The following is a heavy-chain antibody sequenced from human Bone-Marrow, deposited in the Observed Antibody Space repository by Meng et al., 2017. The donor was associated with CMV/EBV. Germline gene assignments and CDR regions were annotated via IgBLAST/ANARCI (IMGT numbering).Heavy chain of an antibody. CDR2: IAGDGSNT. D-gene: IGHD2-21*02. V-gene: IGHV3-30-3*01. J-gene: IGHJ5*02. Sequence: GESLKISCAASGFTFSSFALYWVRQAPGKGLEWVAVIAGDGSNTYHADSVKGRFTISRDNAKNSLYLQMNSLRAEDTAVYYCARAGGDYRFRWFDPWGQGTLVTVSS. CDR3: ARAGGDYRFRWFDP. CDR1: GFTFSSFA.